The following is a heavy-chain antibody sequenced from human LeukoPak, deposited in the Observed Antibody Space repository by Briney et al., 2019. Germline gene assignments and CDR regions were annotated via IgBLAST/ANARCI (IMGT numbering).Heavy chain of an antibody. CDR3: ARHVRSEAGHYDSSGYLREEKVPEFDY. CDR1: GGSISSYY. Sequence: SSETLSLTCTVSGGSISSYYWSWIRQPPGKGLEWIGYIYYSGSTNYNPSLKSRVTISVDTSKNQFSLKLSSVTAADTAVYYCARHVRSEAGHYDSSGYLREEKVPEFDYWGQGTLVTVSS. J-gene: IGHJ4*02. V-gene: IGHV4-59*08. CDR2: IYYSGST. D-gene: IGHD3-22*01.